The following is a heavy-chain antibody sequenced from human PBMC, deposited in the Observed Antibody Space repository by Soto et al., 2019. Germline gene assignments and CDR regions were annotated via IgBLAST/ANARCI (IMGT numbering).Heavy chain of an antibody. CDR3: VRYPRSVGGSYRPDY. J-gene: IGHJ4*02. Sequence: GGSLRLSCAASGFTFSSYWMHWVRQVPEKGLVWVSRINSDGSITNYADAVKGRFTISRDNVKNTLYLQMNSLRAEDTAVYYCVRYPRSVGGSYRPDYWGQGTLVTV. D-gene: IGHD3-16*02. V-gene: IGHV3-74*01. CDR2: INSDGSIT. CDR1: GFTFSSYW.